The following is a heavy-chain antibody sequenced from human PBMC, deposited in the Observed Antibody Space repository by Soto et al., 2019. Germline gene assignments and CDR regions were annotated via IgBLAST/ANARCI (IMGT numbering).Heavy chain of an antibody. V-gene: IGHV1-69*01. CDR3: AMTPDYYDSSGYYYKIGY. J-gene: IGHJ4*02. D-gene: IGHD3-22*01. CDR1: GGTFSSYA. CDR2: IITIFGTA. Sequence: QVQLVQSGAEVKKPGSSVKVSCKASGGTFSSYAISWVRQAPGQGLEWMGGIITIFGTANYAQKFQGRVTITADESTSTAYMELSSLRSEDTAVYYCAMTPDYYDSSGYYYKIGYWGQGTLVTVSS.